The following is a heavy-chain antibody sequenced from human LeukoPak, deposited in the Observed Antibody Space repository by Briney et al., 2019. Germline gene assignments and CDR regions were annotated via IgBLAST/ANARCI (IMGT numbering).Heavy chain of an antibody. D-gene: IGHD6-19*01. CDR3: ARGLGGWGFDY. Sequence: GGSLRLSCAASGFTFSSYDMHWVSQATGKSLEWVSVIGTAGDTYSPVSVKGRFTISRENAKNSLYLQMNSLRAGDTAVYYCARGLGGWGFDYWGQGTLVTVSS. CDR2: IGTAGDT. CDR1: GFTFSSYD. J-gene: IGHJ4*02. V-gene: IGHV3-13*04.